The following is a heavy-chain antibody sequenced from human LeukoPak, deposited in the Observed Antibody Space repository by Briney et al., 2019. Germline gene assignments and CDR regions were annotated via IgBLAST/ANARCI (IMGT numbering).Heavy chain of an antibody. CDR3: AKGAVYDFWSGSDY. CDR2: IRYDGSNK. J-gene: IGHJ4*02. D-gene: IGHD3-3*01. Sequence: GGSLRLSCAASGFTFSSYGMHWVRQAPGKGLEWVAFIRYDGSNKYYADSVKGRFTISRDNSKNTLYLQMNSLRAEETAVYYCAKGAVYDFWSGSDYWGQGTLVTVSS. CDR1: GFTFSSYG. V-gene: IGHV3-30*02.